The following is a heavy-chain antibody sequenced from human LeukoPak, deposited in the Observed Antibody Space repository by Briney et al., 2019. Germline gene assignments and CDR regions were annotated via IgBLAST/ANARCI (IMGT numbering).Heavy chain of an antibody. CDR2: IIPILGIA. D-gene: IGHD6-19*01. CDR1: GGTFSSYA. Sequence: SVKVSCKASGGTFSSYAISWVRQAPGQGLEWMGRIIPILGIADYAQKFQGRVTITADKSTSTAYMELSSLKSEDTAVYYCARVVAVAGTDQFDYWGQGTLVTVSS. CDR3: ARVVAVAGTDQFDY. V-gene: IGHV1-69*04. J-gene: IGHJ4*02.